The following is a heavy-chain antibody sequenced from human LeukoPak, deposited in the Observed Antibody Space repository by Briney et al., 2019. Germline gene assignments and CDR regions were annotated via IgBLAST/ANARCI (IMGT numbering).Heavy chain of an antibody. CDR2: ISAYNGNT. CDR1: GYTFTSYA. J-gene: IGHJ6*03. V-gene: IGHV1-18*01. CDR3: ARDPGMITTVRAVYYYYMDV. Sequence: ASVKVSCKASGYTFTSYAMNWVRQAPGQGLEWMGWISAYNGNTNYAQKLQGRVTMTTDTSTSTAYMELRSLRSDDTAVYYCARDPGMITTVRAVYYYYMDVWGKGTTVTISS. D-gene: IGHD3-10*01.